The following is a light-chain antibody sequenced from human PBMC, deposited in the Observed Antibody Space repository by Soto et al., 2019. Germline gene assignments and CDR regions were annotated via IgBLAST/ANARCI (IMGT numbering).Light chain of an antibody. V-gene: IGKV1-5*01. CDR2: DAS. Sequence: DIQMTQSPSTLSASVGDRVTITCRASQSISSWLAWYQQKPGKAPKLLIYDASSLESGVPSRFSGSGSGTEFTLTISSLQPDDFATYYCQQYYSYPWTFCQGTKVEIK. CDR3: QQYYSYPWT. J-gene: IGKJ1*01. CDR1: QSISSW.